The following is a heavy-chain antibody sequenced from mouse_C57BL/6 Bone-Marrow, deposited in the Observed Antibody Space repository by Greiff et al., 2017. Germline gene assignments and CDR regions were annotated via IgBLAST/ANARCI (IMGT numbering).Heavy chain of an antibody. CDR1: GYSITSGYY. J-gene: IGHJ4*01. V-gene: IGHV3-6*01. D-gene: IGHD1-1*01. CDR3: ARERNYGSYYYAMDY. Sequence: EVKLQESGPGLVKPSQSLSLTCSVTGYSITSGYYWNWLRQFPGNKLEWMGYISYDGSNNYNPSLKNRISITRDTSKNQFFLKLNSVTTEDTATYYCARERNYGSYYYAMDYWGQGTSVTVSS. CDR2: ISYDGSN.